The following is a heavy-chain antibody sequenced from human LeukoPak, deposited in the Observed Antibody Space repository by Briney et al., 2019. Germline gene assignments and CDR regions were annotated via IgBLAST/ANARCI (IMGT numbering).Heavy chain of an antibody. CDR2: IYYSGST. D-gene: IGHD2-15*01. J-gene: IGHJ4*02. Sequence: SETLSLTCTVSGGSISSGGYYWSWIRQHPGKGLEWIGYIYYSGSTYYNPSLKSRVTISVDTSKNQFSLKLSSVTAADTAVYYCARGVSGSDCSGGSCYGYYFDYWGQGTLVTVSS. CDR3: ARGVSGSDCSGGSCYGYYFDY. V-gene: IGHV4-31*03. CDR1: GGSISSGGYY.